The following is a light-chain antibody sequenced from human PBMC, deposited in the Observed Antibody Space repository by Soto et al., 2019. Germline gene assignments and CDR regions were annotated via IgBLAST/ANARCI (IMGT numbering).Light chain of an antibody. J-gene: IGLJ2*01. V-gene: IGLV1-47*01. CDR3: AAWDDTLSGLV. CDR1: SSTIGSNY. Sequence: QLVLTQPPSVSGTPGQTVSISCSGRSSTIGSNYVYWYQQLPGTAPRFLMYRADQRPSGVPDRFSGSKSGTSASLAIGGLRSEDEADYYCAAWDDTLSGLVFGGGTKVTVL. CDR2: RAD.